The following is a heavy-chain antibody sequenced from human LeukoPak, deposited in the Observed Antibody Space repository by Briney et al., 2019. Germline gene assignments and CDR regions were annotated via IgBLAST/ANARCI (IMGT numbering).Heavy chain of an antibody. Sequence: ASGPALVKPTQNLTLTCTFSGFSLSTSGMCVSWIRQPPGKALEWLARIDWDDDNYYSTSLKTRLTISKDTSKNQVVLTMTNMDPVDTATYYCARIPDNDSSGYYVFDYWGQGTLVTVSS. V-gene: IGHV2-70*11. D-gene: IGHD3-22*01. CDR2: IDWDDDN. J-gene: IGHJ4*02. CDR1: GFSLSTSGMC. CDR3: ARIPDNDSSGYYVFDY.